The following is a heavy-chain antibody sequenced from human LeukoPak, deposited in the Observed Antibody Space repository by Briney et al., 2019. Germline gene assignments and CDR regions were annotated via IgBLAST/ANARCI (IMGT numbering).Heavy chain of an antibody. D-gene: IGHD1-26*01. CDR2: IYSGGST. CDR1: GFTVSSNY. Sequence: PGGSLRLSCAASGFTVSSNYMSWVRQAPGKGLEWVSVIYSGGSTYYADSVKGRFTISRDNSKNTLCLQMNSLRAEDTAVYYCARDVVGATYFDWGQGTLVTVSS. V-gene: IGHV3-53*01. CDR3: ARDVVGATYFD. J-gene: IGHJ4*02.